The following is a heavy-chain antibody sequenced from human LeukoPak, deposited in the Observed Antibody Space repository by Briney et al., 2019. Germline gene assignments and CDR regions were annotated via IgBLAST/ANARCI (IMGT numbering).Heavy chain of an antibody. J-gene: IGHJ5*02. Sequence: SETLSLTCTVSGGSISSYYWSWIRQPPGKGLEWIGYIYYSGSTNYNPSLKSRVTISVDTSKNQFSLKLSSVTAADTAVYYCARVSADYDFWSGYLVSWFDPWGQGTLVTVSS. V-gene: IGHV4-59*01. CDR3: ARVSADYDFWSGYLVSWFDP. D-gene: IGHD3-3*01. CDR2: IYYSGST. CDR1: GGSISSYY.